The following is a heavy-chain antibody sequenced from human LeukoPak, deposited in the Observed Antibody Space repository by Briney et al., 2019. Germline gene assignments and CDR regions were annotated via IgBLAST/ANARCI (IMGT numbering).Heavy chain of an antibody. CDR2: IWYDGSNK. Sequence: GGSLRLSCAASGLTFSSYGMHWVRQAPGKGLEWVAVIWYDGSNKYYADSVKGRFTISRDNSKNTLYLQMNSLRAEDTAVYYCARARYSSGWYYFDYWGQGTLVTVSS. CDR1: GLTFSSYG. V-gene: IGHV3-33*01. J-gene: IGHJ4*02. D-gene: IGHD6-19*01. CDR3: ARARYSSGWYYFDY.